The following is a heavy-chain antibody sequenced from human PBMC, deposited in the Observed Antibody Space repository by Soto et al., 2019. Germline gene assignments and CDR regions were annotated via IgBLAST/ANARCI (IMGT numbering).Heavy chain of an antibody. D-gene: IGHD1-26*01. J-gene: IGHJ6*04. CDR3: ARGSRVKIPAAPGRDYYYHGLAV. CDR2: INHRGSA. Sequence: PGGSLRLSCAVFGFPVDDYGMSWIRQPTGKGLEGIGEINHRGSANYNPSVKSRVTIWVAPSKNRFSLKLNSVPAADRAMYYWARGSRVKIPAAPGRDYYYHGLAVWAKGTAVTVSS. CDR1: GFPVDDYG. V-gene: IGHV4-34*01.